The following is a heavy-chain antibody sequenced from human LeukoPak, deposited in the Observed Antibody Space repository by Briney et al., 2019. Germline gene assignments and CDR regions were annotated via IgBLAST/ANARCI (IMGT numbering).Heavy chain of an antibody. CDR2: INPNSGGT. CDR3: VRAFQEYSSSSGY. CDR1: GDTFAGYY. J-gene: IGHJ4*02. D-gene: IGHD6-6*01. V-gene: IGHV1-2*02. Sequence: ASVKVSCKASGDTFAGYYMHWVRQAPGQGLEWMGWINPNSGGTNYAQKFQGRVTMTRDTSISTAYMELSRLRSDDTAVYYCVRAFQEYSSSSGYWGQGTLVTVSS.